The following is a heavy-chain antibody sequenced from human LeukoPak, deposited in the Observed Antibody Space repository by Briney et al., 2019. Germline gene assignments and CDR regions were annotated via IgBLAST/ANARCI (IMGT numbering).Heavy chain of an antibody. CDR2: IYYSGST. Sequence: SETLSLTCTASGGSISSYYWSWIRQPPGKGLEWIGYIYYSGSTNYNPSLKSRVTISVDTSKNQFSLKLSSVTAADTAVYYCARGSLYYFDYWGQGTLVTVSS. V-gene: IGHV4-59*01. D-gene: IGHD2-15*01. J-gene: IGHJ4*02. CDR1: GGSISSYY. CDR3: ARGSLYYFDY.